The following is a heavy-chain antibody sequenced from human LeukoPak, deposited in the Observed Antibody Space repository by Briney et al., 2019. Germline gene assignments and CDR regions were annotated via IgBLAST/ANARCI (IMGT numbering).Heavy chain of an antibody. D-gene: IGHD2-2*01. CDR1: GGSISSTSYY. CDR2: IYYSGST. CDR3: ARSYCSSTSCYAPGYFDY. J-gene: IGHJ4*02. V-gene: IGHV4-39*01. Sequence: SQTLSLTCTVSGGSISSTSYYWGWIRQPPGKGLEWIASIYYSGSTYYNPSLKSRVTISVDTSKNQFSLRLNSVTAADTAVYYCARSYCSSTSCYAPGYFDYWGQGTLVTVSS.